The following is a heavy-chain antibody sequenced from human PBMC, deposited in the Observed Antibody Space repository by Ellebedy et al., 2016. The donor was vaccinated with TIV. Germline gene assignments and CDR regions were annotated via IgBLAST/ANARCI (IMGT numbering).Heavy chain of an antibody. V-gene: IGHV3-30-3*01. Sequence: PGGSLRLSCVASGFTFDSYAMHWVRQAPGKGLEWVAVISHDGSSQYYAASVKGRFTVSRDNSMTTVYLEMNSLRAEDTALYYCARDLDKSSGWYGGAAYWGQGTQVTVSS. CDR3: ARDLDKSSGWYGGAAY. J-gene: IGHJ4*02. CDR1: GFTFDSYA. CDR2: ISHDGSSQ. D-gene: IGHD6-19*01.